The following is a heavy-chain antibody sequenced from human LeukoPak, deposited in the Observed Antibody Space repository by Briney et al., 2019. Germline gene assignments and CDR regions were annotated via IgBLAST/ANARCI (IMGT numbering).Heavy chain of an antibody. Sequence: GRSLRLSCAASGFTFSSYGMHWVRQAPGKGLEWVAVIWYDGSNKYYADSVKGRFTISRGNSKNTLYLQMNSLRAEDTAVYYCARGSEHFDYWGQGALVTVSS. V-gene: IGHV3-33*01. CDR2: IWYDGSNK. J-gene: IGHJ4*02. CDR1: GFTFSSYG. D-gene: IGHD1-26*01. CDR3: ARGSEHFDY.